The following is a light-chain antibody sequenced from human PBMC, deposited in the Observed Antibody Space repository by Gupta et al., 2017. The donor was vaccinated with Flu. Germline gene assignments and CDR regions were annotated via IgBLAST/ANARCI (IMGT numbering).Light chain of an antibody. Sequence: QSALTQPRSVSGSPGQSVTISCTGTSSDVGVYSYVSWYQQHPGKAPKLIVYDVNKRPSGVPDRFSGSTSGNTASLTVSGRQAEDEADYYGYADAGSNSWVFGGGTQLTVL. V-gene: IGLV2-11*01. CDR1: SSDVGVYSY. J-gene: IGLJ3*02. CDR3: YADAGSNSWV. CDR2: DVN.